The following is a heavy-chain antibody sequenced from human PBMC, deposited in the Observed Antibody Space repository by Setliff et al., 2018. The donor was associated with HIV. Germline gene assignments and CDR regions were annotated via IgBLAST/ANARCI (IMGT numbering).Heavy chain of an antibody. CDR3: TRRGADSYYPRPLDV. CDR2: IFYSGST. J-gene: IGHJ6*04. CDR1: GGSVSTGNYY. D-gene: IGHD3-10*01. Sequence: LSLTCTVSGGSVSTGNYYWNWIRLPPGKGLEWIGYIFYSGSTNYNPSLKSRVTISVDTSKNQFSLRLNSVTAADTAINYCTRRGADSYYPRPLDVWGKGTTVTVSS. V-gene: IGHV4-61*01.